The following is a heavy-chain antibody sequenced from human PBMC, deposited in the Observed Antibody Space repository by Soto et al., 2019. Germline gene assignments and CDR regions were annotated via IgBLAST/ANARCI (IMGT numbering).Heavy chain of an antibody. CDR2: ISSSSSYI. CDR1: GFTFSSYS. CDR3: ARAMADVPAGNY. J-gene: IGHJ4*02. D-gene: IGHD2-2*01. V-gene: IGHV3-21*01. Sequence: GGSLRLSCAASGFTFSSYSMNWVRQAPGKGLEWVSSISSSSSYIYYADSVKGRFTISRDNAKNSLYLQMNSLRAEDTAVYYCARAMADVPAGNYWGQGTLVTVSS.